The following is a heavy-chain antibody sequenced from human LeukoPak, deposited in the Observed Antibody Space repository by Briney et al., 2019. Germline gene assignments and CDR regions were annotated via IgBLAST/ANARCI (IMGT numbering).Heavy chain of an antibody. CDR1: GFTFSSYN. D-gene: IGHD3-9*01. Sequence: GGSLRLSCVASGFTFSSYNMNWVRQAPGKGLEWVSYISSTGSTIYYADSMKGRFTISRDNAKNSLFLQMNSLRAEDTAVYHCARDRFFDWFNPFDYWGQGTLVTVSS. CDR2: ISSTGSTI. CDR3: ARDRFFDWFNPFDY. V-gene: IGHV3-48*04. J-gene: IGHJ4*02.